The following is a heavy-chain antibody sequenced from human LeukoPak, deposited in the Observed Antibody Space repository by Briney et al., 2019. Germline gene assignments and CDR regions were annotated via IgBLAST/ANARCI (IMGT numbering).Heavy chain of an antibody. Sequence: SETLSLTCTVSGGSVSSYYLIWIRQPPGKGLEWIGYIYYSGSTNYSPSLKSRVTISVDTSKNQFSLKLSSVTAADTAVYYCARGWGYFDSWGQGTLVTVSS. V-gene: IGHV4-59*08. CDR2: IYYSGST. CDR3: ARGWGYFDS. D-gene: IGHD7-27*01. J-gene: IGHJ4*02. CDR1: GGSVSSYY.